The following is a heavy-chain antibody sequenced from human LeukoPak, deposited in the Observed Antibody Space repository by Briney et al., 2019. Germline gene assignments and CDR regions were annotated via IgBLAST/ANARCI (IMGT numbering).Heavy chain of an antibody. CDR2: ISSSSGTI. D-gene: IGHD2-2*01. J-gene: IGHJ6*03. CDR3: ARDPSRYQLPINQFYYYSYMDV. V-gene: IGHV3-48*01. Sequence: GXXLRLSCAASGFSFSSYSMNWVRQAPGKGVEWVKYISSSSGTIYYSYSFNGLFTISRHNAINSVYLQMNSLRAEDTAVYYCARDPSRYQLPINQFYYYSYMDVWGKGTTVTVSS. CDR1: GFSFSSYS.